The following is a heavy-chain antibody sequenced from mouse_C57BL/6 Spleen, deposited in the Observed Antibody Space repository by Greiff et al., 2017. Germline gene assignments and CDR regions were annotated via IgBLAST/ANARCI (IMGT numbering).Heavy chain of an antibody. J-gene: IGHJ4*01. CDR1: GYSITSGYY. V-gene: IGHV3-6*01. CDR3: ARDHSYYRGYYAMDY. D-gene: IGHD2-12*01. Sequence: EVQRVESGPGLVKPSQSLSLTCSVTGYSITSGYYWNWIRQFPGNKLEWMGYISYDGSNNYNPSLKNRISITRDTSNNQFFLKLNSVTTEDTATYYCARDHSYYRGYYAMDYWGQGTSVTVSS. CDR2: ISYDGSN.